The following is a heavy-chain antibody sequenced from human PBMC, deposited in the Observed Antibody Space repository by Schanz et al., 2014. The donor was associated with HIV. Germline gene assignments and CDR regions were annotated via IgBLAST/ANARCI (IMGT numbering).Heavy chain of an antibody. CDR1: GFTFSSYG. D-gene: IGHD2-8*01. V-gene: IGHV3-30*18. J-gene: IGHJ6*02. CDR2: ISYDGSNK. CDR3: ANSGYCTSGICYTRGNGMDV. Sequence: VQLVESGGALVQPGGSLRLSCAASGFTFSSYGMHWVRQAPGKGLEWVAVISYDGSNKYYADSVKGRFTISRDNPKNRLYLQMNSLRAEDTAVYYCANSGYCTSGICYTRGNGMDVWGQGTTVTVSS.